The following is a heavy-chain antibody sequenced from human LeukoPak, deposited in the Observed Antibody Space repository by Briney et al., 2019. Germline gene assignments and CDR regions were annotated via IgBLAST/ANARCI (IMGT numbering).Heavy chain of an antibody. Sequence: PSETLSLTCTVSGGSISSHYWSWIRQPPGKGLEWIGYIYYSGSTNYNPSLKSRVTISVDTSKNQFSLKLSSVTAADTAVYYCARGTRYYDILTGYPDYHYYYMDVWGKGTTVTVSS. CDR3: ARGTRYYDILTGYPDYHYYYMDV. CDR2: IYYSGST. V-gene: IGHV4-59*11. J-gene: IGHJ6*03. D-gene: IGHD3-9*01. CDR1: GGSISSHY.